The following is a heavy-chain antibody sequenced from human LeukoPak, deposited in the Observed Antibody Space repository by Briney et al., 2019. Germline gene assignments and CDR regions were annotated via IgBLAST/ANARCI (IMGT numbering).Heavy chain of an antibody. V-gene: IGHV3-30*02. CDR2: IRYDGSNK. CDR1: GFTFRSYG. Sequence: GGSLRLSCAASGFTFRSYGMHWVRQAPGKGLEWVAFIRYDGSNKYYADSVKGRFTISRDNSKNTLYLQMNSRRAEDTAVYYCAKNIEYQFDYWGQGTLVTVSS. D-gene: IGHD2-2*01. CDR3: AKNIEYQFDY. J-gene: IGHJ4*02.